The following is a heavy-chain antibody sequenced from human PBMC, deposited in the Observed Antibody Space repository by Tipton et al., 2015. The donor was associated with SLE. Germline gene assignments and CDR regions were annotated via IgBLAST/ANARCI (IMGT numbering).Heavy chain of an antibody. CDR2: IYTSGST. D-gene: IGHD3-10*01. Sequence: TLSLTCTVSGGSISSGSYYWSWIRQPAGKGLEWIGYIYTSGSTNYNPSLKSRVTISVDTSKNQFSLKLSSVTAADTAVYYCARVSGEYYYYYMDVWGKGTTVTVSS. J-gene: IGHJ6*03. CDR3: ARVSGEYYYYYMDV. V-gene: IGHV4-61*09. CDR1: GGSISSGSYY.